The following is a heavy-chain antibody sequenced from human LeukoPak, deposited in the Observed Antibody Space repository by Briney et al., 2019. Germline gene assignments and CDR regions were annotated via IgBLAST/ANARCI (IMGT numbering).Heavy chain of an antibody. V-gene: IGHV3-15*01. D-gene: IGHD3-22*01. J-gene: IGHJ3*02. CDR1: GFTFSNAW. Sequence: GGSLRLSCAASGFTFSNAWMSWVRQAPGKGLEWVGRIKSKTDGGTTDYAAPVKGRFTISRDDSKNTLYLQMNSLKTEDTALYYCTTRLPYYYESSHAFDIWGQGTMVTVSS. CDR3: TTRLPYYYESSHAFDI. CDR2: IKSKTDGGTT.